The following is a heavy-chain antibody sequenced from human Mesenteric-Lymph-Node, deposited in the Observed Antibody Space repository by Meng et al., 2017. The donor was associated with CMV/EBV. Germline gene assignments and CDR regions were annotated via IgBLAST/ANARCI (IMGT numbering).Heavy chain of an antibody. V-gene: IGHV1-2*02. CDR1: GYTFTGYY. CDR3: ARGPIVVVPAADAAFDI. J-gene: IGHJ3*02. D-gene: IGHD2-2*01. Sequence: ASVKVSCKASGYTFTGYYMHWVRQAPGQGLEWMGWINPNSGGTNYAQKFQGRVTMTRDTSISTAYMELSTLRSDDTAVYYCARGPIVVVPAADAAFDIWGQGTMVTVSS. CDR2: INPNSGGT.